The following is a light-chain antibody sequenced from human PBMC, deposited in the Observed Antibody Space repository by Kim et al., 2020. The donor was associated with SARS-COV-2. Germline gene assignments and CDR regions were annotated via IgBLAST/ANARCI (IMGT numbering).Light chain of an antibody. J-gene: IGLJ2*01. V-gene: IGLV3-19*01. CDR1: ILRSYY. Sequence: SSELTQDPAVSVALGQTVRITCQGDILRSYYASWYQQKPGQAPVLVIYGKNNRPSGIPDRFSGSSSGNTASLTITGAQAEDEADYYCNSRDSSGNHRFGGGTQLTVL. CDR2: GKN. CDR3: NSRDSSGNHR.